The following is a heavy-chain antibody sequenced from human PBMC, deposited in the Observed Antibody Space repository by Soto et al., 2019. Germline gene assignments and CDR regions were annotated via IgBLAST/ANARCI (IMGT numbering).Heavy chain of an antibody. CDR2: LYYSWST. CDR3: ARLGYCSSTRCCYYHYYGMDV. V-gene: IGHV4-39*01. CDR1: GGSISSSSYY. J-gene: IGHJ6*02. D-gene: IGHD2-2*01. Sequence: PSETLSLTCTVSGGSISSSSYYLGWIRQPPGKGLEWIGSLYYSWSTYYNPSLKSRVTISVDTSKNQFSLNLSSVTAADTAVYYCARLGYCSSTRCCYYHYYGMDVWGPGTTVTVSS.